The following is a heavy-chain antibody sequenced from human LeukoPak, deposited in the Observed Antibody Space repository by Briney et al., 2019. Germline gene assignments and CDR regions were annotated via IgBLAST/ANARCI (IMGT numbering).Heavy chain of an antibody. CDR1: GGSFSGYY. Sequence: SETLSLTCAVYGGSFSGYYWSWIRQPPGKGLEWIGEINHSGSTNYNPSLKSRVTISVDTSKNQFSLKLSSVTAADTAVYYCARVGYGGNPDNWGQGTLVTVSS. CDR3: ARVGYGGNPDN. V-gene: IGHV4-34*01. CDR2: INHSGST. J-gene: IGHJ4*02. D-gene: IGHD4-23*01.